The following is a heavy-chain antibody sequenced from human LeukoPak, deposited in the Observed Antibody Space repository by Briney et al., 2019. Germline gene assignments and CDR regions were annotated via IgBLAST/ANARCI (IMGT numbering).Heavy chain of an antibody. Sequence: GGSLRLSCAASGFTFSSYGMHWVRQAPGKGLEWVAAISHDESNKYYADSVKGRLTISRDKSKNTLYLQMNSLRAEDTAVYYCARGSGSYWAPDYWGQGTLVAVSS. CDR3: ARGSGSYWAPDY. CDR1: GFTFSSYG. V-gene: IGHV3-30*19. J-gene: IGHJ4*02. CDR2: ISHDESNK. D-gene: IGHD1-26*01.